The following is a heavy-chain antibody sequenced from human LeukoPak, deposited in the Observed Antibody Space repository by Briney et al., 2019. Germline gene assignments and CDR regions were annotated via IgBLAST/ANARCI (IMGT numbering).Heavy chain of an antibody. D-gene: IGHD6-19*01. Sequence: GGSLRLSCAASGFTFSGSAMHWVRQASGKGLEWVGRIRSKANSYATAYAASVKGRFTISRDDSKNTAYLQMNSLKTEDTAVYYCTSPGSSDSGWYDPLYYYYYMDVWGKGTTVTVSS. CDR2: IRSKANSYAT. CDR3: TSPGSSDSGWYDPLYYYYYMDV. J-gene: IGHJ6*03. CDR1: GFTFSGSA. V-gene: IGHV3-73*01.